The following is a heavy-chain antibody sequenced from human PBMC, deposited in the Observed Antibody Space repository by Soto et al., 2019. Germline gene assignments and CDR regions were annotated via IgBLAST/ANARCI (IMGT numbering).Heavy chain of an antibody. CDR3: AKDVGYCTNGVCLYNWFDP. V-gene: IGHV3-30*18. CDR2: ISYDGNNI. D-gene: IGHD2-8*01. CDR1: GFTFNSYG. J-gene: IGHJ5*02. Sequence: QVQLVESGGGVVQPGRSLRLSCAASGFTFNSYGIHWVRQAPGKALEWVAVISYDGNNIYYGDSVQGRFTIPRDNSKNTIYLQMNSLRAEDTAVYYCAKDVGYCTNGVCLYNWFDPWGQGTLVTVSS.